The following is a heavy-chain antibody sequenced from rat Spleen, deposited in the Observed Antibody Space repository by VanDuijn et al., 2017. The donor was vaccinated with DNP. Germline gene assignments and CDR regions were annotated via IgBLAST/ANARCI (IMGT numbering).Heavy chain of an antibody. J-gene: IGHJ3*01. CDR3: ARSPETSYIYFPWAY. CDR2: IWNSGGS. V-gene: IGHV2-41*01. D-gene: IGHD1-2*01. Sequence: QVQLKESGPGLVQPSQTLSLTCTVSGFSLTSYGVSWVRQPPGKGLEWMGVIWNSGGSRYNSALKSRLSISKDTSKSQVFLKMNSLQTEDTATYYCARSPETSYIYFPWAYWGQGTLVTVSS. CDR1: GFSLTSYG.